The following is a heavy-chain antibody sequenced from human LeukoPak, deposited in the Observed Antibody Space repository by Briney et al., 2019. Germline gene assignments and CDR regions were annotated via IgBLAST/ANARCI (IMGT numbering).Heavy chain of an antibody. CDR3: ARNHFLGGAFDL. V-gene: IGHV4-39*01. CDR2: IFYTGHT. J-gene: IGHJ3*01. Sequence: SETLSLTCAVSGGSIIGGAYYWAWIRQPPGKGLERVGSIFYTGHTFYNPSLKSRLSISLDTSKNQFSLKLNSVTAADTAVYYCARNHFLGGAFDLWGQGTVVTVSS. D-gene: IGHD3-16*01. CDR1: GGSIIGGAYY.